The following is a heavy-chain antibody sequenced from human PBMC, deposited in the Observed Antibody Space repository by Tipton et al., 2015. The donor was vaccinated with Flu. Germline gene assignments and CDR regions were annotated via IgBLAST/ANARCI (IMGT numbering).Heavy chain of an antibody. D-gene: IGHD3-16*01. CDR1: GGSINSYY. J-gene: IGHJ5*02. CDR2: IYSSGST. V-gene: IGHV4-4*07. Sequence: TLSLTCTVSGGSINSYYWSWIRQSAGKGLEWIGRIYSSGSTNYNPSLKSRVTISIDTSKNQFSLKLNSVTAADTAVYFCARYYDLLGWFDPWGQGTLVTVSS. CDR3: ARYYDLLGWFDP.